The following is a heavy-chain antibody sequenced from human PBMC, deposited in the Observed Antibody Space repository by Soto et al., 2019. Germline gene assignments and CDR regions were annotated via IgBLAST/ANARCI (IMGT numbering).Heavy chain of an antibody. Sequence: QVQLQQWGAGLLKPSVTLSLTCAVYGGSFSTDYWSWIRQPPGKGLEWIGEINPSGGTNYNPSLKSRVTISVATSKNQFSLKLSSVTAADTAVYYCARVLAARASRDFDYWGQGTLVTVSS. V-gene: IGHV4-34*01. CDR3: ARVLAARASRDFDY. D-gene: IGHD6-6*01. CDR2: INPSGGT. CDR1: GGSFSTDY. J-gene: IGHJ4*02.